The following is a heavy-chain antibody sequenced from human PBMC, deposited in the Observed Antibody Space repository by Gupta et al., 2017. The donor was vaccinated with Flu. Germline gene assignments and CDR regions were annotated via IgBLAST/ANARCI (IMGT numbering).Heavy chain of an antibody. CDR2: VYPGDSDN. D-gene: IGHD6-19*01. J-gene: IGHJ4*02. CDR1: GYSFRSYW. CDR3: ARQDSSGWYDY. Sequence: EVQLVQSGAEVKKPRESLRISCQGSGYSFRSYWIGWVRQMPGKGLEWMGIVYPGDSDNRYSPSFRGQVTMAVDRSINTAYLQWSSLKASDTAMYFCARQDSSGWYDYWGKGTVVTGSS. V-gene: IGHV5-51*01.